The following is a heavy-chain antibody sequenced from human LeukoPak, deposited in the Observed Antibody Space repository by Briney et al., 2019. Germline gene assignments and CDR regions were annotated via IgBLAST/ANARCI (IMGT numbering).Heavy chain of an antibody. CDR3: ARTGMPYYYGSGSYYDY. CDR2: ISAYNGNT. V-gene: IGHV1-18*01. CDR1: GYTFTSYG. D-gene: IGHD3-10*01. J-gene: IGHJ4*02. Sequence: GASVKVSCKASGYTFTSYGISWVRQAPGXXXEWMGWISAYNGNTNYAQKLQGRVTMTTDTSTSTAYMELRSLRSDDTAVYYCARTGMPYYYGSGSYYDYWGQGTLVTVSS.